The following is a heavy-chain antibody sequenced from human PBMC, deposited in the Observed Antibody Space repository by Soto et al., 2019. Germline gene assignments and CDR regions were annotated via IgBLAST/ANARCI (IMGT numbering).Heavy chain of an antibody. D-gene: IGHD3-3*01. CDR1: GFPFSHYA. J-gene: IGHJ6*02. V-gene: IGHV3-23*01. CDR2: ISGSGDSA. Sequence: VQLLESGGGLVQPGGSLRLSCTASGFPFSHYAMNWVRQGPGTRLEWVADISGSGDSARYADSVRGRFTISRDNSRDTLYLQMNSLRVDDTAVYYCARGSQGHYDLHYGVDVWGQGTTVTVSS. CDR3: ARGSQGHYDLHYGVDV.